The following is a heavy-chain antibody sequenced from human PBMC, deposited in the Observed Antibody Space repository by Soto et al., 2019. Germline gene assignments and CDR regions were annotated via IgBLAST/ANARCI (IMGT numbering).Heavy chain of an antibody. J-gene: IGHJ4*02. V-gene: IGHV4-30-2*01. CDR1: GGSISSGGYS. CDR2: IYHSGSA. Sequence: TLSLTCGVSGGSISSGGYSWSWIRQPPGKGLEWIGYIYHSGSAYYNPSLKSRVTMSVDRSKNQFSLKLSSVTAADTAVYYCGSARGYIDYWGQGTLVTVSS. D-gene: IGHD6-6*01. CDR3: GSARGYIDY.